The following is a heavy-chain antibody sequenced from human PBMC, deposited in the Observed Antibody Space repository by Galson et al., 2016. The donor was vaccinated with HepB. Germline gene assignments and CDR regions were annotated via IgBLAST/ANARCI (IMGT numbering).Heavy chain of an antibody. CDR2: VFRDGST. V-gene: IGHV4-59*01. CDR3: ARDVGLRGYSDGYRRPNWFDP. D-gene: IGHD5-18*01. CDR1: SGAISVYY. Sequence: SETLSLTCTVSSGAISVYYWTWIRQSPGKGLEWIGYVFRDGSTDYNPSLNSRVTMSLDTSRNQFSLRLNSVTAADTAIYYCARDVGLRGYSDGYRRPNWFDPWGQGILVTVSS. J-gene: IGHJ5*02.